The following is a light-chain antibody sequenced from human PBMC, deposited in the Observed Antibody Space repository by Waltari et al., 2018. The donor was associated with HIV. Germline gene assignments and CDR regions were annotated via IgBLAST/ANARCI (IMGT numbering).Light chain of an antibody. CDR2: GAS. Sequence: EIVMTQSPATLSVSPGERATLSCRASQSVSSNLAWYQHKPGQAPRLLIYGASTRATGIPARFRGSGSGTEFTLTISSLQSEDFAVYYCQQYNDWPRTFGQGTKLEIK. CDR1: QSVSSN. J-gene: IGKJ2*01. V-gene: IGKV3-15*01. CDR3: QQYNDWPRT.